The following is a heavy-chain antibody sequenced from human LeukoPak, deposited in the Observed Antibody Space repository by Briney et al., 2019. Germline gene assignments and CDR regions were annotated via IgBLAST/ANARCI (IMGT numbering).Heavy chain of an antibody. CDR3: ARVMTTVTTCDY. CDR1: GGSFSGYY. CDR2: INHSGST. Sequence: TSETLSLTCAVYGGSFSGYYWSWIRQPPGKGLEWIGEINHSGSTNYNPSLKSRVTISVDTSKNQFSLKLSSVTAADTVVYYCARVMTTVTTCDYWGQGTLVTVSS. J-gene: IGHJ4*02. V-gene: IGHV4-34*01. D-gene: IGHD4-17*01.